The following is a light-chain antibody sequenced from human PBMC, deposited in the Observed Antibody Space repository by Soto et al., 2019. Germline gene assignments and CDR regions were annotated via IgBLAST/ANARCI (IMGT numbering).Light chain of an antibody. CDR3: QPYDHWPSRST. Sequence: EIVMTQSPASLSVSPGETATLSCWASQTISSHVAWYQQRPGHAPRLLIYGASTRATGIPARFSGSGSVTEFTLTINSLQSEDFAVDFCQPYDHWPSRSTFGQGSKLEIK. CDR2: GAS. CDR1: QTISSH. V-gene: IGKV3-15*01. J-gene: IGKJ2*01.